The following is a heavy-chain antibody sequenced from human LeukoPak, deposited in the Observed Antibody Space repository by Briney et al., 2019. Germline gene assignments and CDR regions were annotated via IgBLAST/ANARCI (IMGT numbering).Heavy chain of an antibody. J-gene: IGHJ5*02. CDR1: GGLISISTYY. V-gene: IGHV4-39*07. CDR3: ARDYSNYFDP. CDR2: IYYSGTT. Sequence: SETLSLTCTVSGGLISISTYYWGWIRQPPGKGLEWIGSIYYSGTTHYNPSLKSRVTIAVDTSKNQFSLKLISVTAADTAVYYCARDYSNYFDPWGQGTLVTVSS. D-gene: IGHD4-11*01.